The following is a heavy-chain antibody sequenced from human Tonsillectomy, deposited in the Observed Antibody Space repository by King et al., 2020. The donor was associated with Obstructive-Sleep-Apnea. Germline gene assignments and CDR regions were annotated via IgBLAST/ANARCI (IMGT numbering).Heavy chain of an antibody. CDR1: GYTFTRYY. Sequence: QLVQSGAEVKKPGASVKLSCKASGYTFTRYYMHWVRQAPGQGLEWMGIINPSGGSTSYAQKFQDRVTMTRDTSTSTVCMELRSLRSEDTAVYYCARMSLLHEEVPVRDFSQADTNYYGMDVWGQGTTVTVSS. D-gene: IGHD2-15*01. J-gene: IGHJ6*02. CDR2: INPSGGST. V-gene: IGHV1-46*01. CDR3: ARMSLLHEEVPVRDFSQADTNYYGMDV.